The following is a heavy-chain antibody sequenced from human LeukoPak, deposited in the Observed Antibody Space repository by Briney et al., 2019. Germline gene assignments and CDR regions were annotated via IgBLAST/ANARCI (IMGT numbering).Heavy chain of an antibody. Sequence: QSGGSLRLSRAASGFTFSSYWMHWVRQAPGKGLVWVSRINSDGSSTSYADSVKGRFTISRDNAKNTLYLQMNSLRAEDTAVYYCARESYYYDSSGYYDAFDIWGQGTMVTVSS. CDR3: ARESYYYDSSGYYDAFDI. D-gene: IGHD3-22*01. CDR1: GFTFSSYW. V-gene: IGHV3-74*01. CDR2: INSDGSST. J-gene: IGHJ3*02.